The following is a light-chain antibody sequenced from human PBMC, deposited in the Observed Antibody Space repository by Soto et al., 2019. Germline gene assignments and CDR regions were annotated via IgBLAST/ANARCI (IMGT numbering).Light chain of an antibody. CDR1: SSNIEVNY. J-gene: IGLJ3*02. CDR3: ATWDDNLSGWV. Sequence: QAVLTQPPSASGTPGHRVTISCSGSSSNIEVNYVYWYHQFPGTAPKLLIYSNNQRPSGVPDRFSGSTSGTSASLAISGLRSEDEADYYCATWDDNLSGWVFGGGTKLTVL. V-gene: IGLV1-47*02. CDR2: SNN.